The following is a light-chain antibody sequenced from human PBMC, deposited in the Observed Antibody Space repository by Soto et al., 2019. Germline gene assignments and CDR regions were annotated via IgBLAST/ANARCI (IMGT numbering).Light chain of an antibody. Sequence: EIVLTQSPGTLSLSPGERATLSCRASQSVSSSNLAWYQQKPGQAPRLLIYGASTRLAGIPDRFSGSGSGTDFTLTISRLEPEDFAVYYCQQYGSSPATFGQGTKLEIK. CDR2: GAS. CDR1: QSVSSSN. J-gene: IGKJ2*01. CDR3: QQYGSSPAT. V-gene: IGKV3-20*01.